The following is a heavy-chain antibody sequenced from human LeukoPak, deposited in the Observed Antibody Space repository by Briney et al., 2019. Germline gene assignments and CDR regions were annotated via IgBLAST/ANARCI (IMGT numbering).Heavy chain of an antibody. Sequence: PSETLSLTCTVSGGSISSSSYYWGWIRQPPGKGLEWIGSIYYSGSTYYNPSLKSRVTISVDTSKNQFSLKLSSVTAADTAVYYCARQKRTNDLLGYCSGGSCLGITLDYWGQGTLVTVSS. CDR1: GGSISSSSYY. CDR2: IYYSGST. V-gene: IGHV4-39*01. J-gene: IGHJ4*02. CDR3: ARQKRTNDLLGYCSGGSCLGITLDY. D-gene: IGHD2-15*01.